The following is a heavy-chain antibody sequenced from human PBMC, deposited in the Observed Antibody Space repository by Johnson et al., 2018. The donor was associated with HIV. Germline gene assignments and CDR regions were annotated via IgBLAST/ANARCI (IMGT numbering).Heavy chain of an antibody. D-gene: IGHD1-26*01. J-gene: IGHJ3*02. CDR2: IQSKTDGGTT. V-gene: IGHV3-15*01. Sequence: VQLVESGGGLVKPGGSLRLSCAASGFTFSNAWMNWVRQAPGKGLEWVGRIQSKTDGGTTDYAAPVKDRFTISRDDSKNTLSLQMNSLKTEDTAVYYCTTRRVVGATPTPDDAFDIWGQGTVVTVSS. CDR3: TTRRVVGATPTPDDAFDI. CDR1: GFTFSNAW.